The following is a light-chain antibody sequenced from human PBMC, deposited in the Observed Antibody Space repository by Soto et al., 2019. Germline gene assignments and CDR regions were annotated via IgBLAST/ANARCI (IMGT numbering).Light chain of an antibody. CDR3: QQYNSFPQI. J-gene: IGKJ2*01. V-gene: IGKV1-8*01. CDR2: RAS. Sequence: AIRMTQSPSSFSASTGDRVTITCRATQGISNYLAWYQQKPAKAPKLLIYRASVLESGVPSRFIGGVSGTNVSLTISYLRSEDFATYYCQQYNSFPQIVGQGTRLDIK. CDR1: QGISNY.